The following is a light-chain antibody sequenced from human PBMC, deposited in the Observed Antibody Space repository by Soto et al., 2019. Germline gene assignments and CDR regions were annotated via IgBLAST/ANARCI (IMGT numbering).Light chain of an antibody. V-gene: IGLV2-14*03. CDR3: CSDTGSDPYV. Sequence: QSVLTQPASVSGSPGQSITISCTGISSDVGDYEHVSWYQQHPGKAPKLMIYDVTYRPSGVSNRFSGSKSGNTASLTISGLQAEDEADYYCCSDTGSDPYVFGTGTKLTVL. CDR2: DVT. J-gene: IGLJ1*01. CDR1: SSDVGDYEH.